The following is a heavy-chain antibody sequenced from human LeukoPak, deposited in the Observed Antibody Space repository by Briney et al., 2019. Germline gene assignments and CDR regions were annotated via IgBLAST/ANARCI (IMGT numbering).Heavy chain of an antibody. Sequence: SETLSLTCTVSGGSISSSGYYWGWIRQPPGKGLEWIGSIYYSGSTYYNPSLKSRVTISVDTSKNQFSLKLSSVTAADTAVYYCARVAMGYYDSSGYKLWGQGTLVTVSS. CDR1: GGSISSSGYY. D-gene: IGHD3-22*01. CDR3: ARVAMGYYDSSGYKL. V-gene: IGHV4-39*01. J-gene: IGHJ4*02. CDR2: IYYSGST.